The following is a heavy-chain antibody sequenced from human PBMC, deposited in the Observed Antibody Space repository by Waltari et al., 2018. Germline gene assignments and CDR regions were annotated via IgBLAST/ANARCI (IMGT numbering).Heavy chain of an antibody. CDR3: ARDGGSGSYYNPSLDY. CDR2: IYTSGST. V-gene: IGHV4-61*02. CDR1: GGSISSGSYY. Sequence: QVQLQESGPGLVKPSQTLSLTCTVSGGSISSGSYYWSWIRQPAGKGLEWIGRIYTSGSTNYNPSLKSRVTISVDTSKNQFSLKLSSVTAADTAVYYCARDGGSGSYYNPSLDYWGQGTLVTVSS. D-gene: IGHD3-10*01. J-gene: IGHJ4*02.